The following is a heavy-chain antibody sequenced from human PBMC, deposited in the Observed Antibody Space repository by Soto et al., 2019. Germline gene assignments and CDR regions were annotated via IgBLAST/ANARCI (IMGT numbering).Heavy chain of an antibody. CDR3: AIPGY. V-gene: IGHV3-30*03. CDR1: GFTFSSYG. CDR2: ISYDGSNK. J-gene: IGHJ4*02. Sequence: QVQLVESGGGVVQPGRSLRLSCAASGFTFSSYGMHWVRQAPGKGLEWVAVISYDGSNKYYAGSVKGRFTISRDNSKNTLYLQMNSLRAEDTAVYYCAIPGYWGQGTLVTVSS.